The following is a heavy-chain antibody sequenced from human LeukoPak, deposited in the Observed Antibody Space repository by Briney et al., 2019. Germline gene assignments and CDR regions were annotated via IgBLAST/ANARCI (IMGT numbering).Heavy chain of an antibody. CDR2: IYHSGST. J-gene: IGHJ4*02. CDR3: ASIAGRIAAAGSCPDY. D-gene: IGHD6-13*01. CDR1: GYSISSGYY. Sequence: SETLSLTCTVSGYSISSGYYWGWIRQPPGKGLEWIGSIYHSGSTYYNPSLKSRVTISVDTSKNQFSLKLSSVTAADTAVYYCASIAGRIAAAGSCPDYWGQGTLVTVSS. V-gene: IGHV4-38-2*02.